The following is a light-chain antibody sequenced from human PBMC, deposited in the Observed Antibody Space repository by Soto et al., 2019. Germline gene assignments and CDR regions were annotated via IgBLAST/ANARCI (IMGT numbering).Light chain of an antibody. V-gene: IGKV1-5*01. CDR3: QQFAISTT. CDR2: DAS. CDR1: HNIERW. J-gene: IGKJ1*01. Sequence: IQMTQSPSTLSASVGDRVTITCRASHNIERWMAWYQQKPGKAPSLLIFDASTLHSGVPSRFSGSGSGTDLTLTISSLQPDDFATYYSQQFAISTTFGQGTKVEVK.